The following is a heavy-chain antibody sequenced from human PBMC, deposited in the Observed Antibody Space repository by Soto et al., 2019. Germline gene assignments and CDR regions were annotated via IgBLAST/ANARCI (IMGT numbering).Heavy chain of an antibody. V-gene: IGHV3-23*01. Sequence: PGGALRLSCEASGFTLSSYGMTWVRQAPGKGLEWVSAISGSGGSTFYADSLGGRFTISRDNSKNILYLEMKSLRAGDTAMYYCAKTSSASGRECPGHWGQGAQVTVSS. CDR2: ISGSGGST. D-gene: IGHD6-6*01. CDR1: GFTLSSYG. CDR3: AKTSSASGRECPGH. J-gene: IGHJ4*02.